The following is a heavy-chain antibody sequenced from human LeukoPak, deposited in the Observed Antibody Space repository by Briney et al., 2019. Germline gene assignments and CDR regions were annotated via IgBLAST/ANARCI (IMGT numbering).Heavy chain of an antibody. D-gene: IGHD2-8*02. CDR1: GGSISSGGYS. V-gene: IGHV4-30-2*01. J-gene: IGHJ4*02. Sequence: SQTLSLTCAVSGGSISSGGYSWSWIRRPPGKGLELIGYIFHSGSTYYTPSLKSRVTISVDRSKNQFSLNLSSVTAADTAVYYCVAEDTGGWRFGYWGQGALDTVSS. CDR2: IFHSGST. CDR3: VAEDTGGWRFGY.